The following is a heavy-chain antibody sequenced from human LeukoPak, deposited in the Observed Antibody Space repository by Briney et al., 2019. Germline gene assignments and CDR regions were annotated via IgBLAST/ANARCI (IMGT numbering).Heavy chain of an antibody. D-gene: IGHD1-26*01. Sequence: PSGTLSLTFTVSGGSISSSNWWSWVRQAPGKGPEWVSYISSSTIYYADSVKGRFTISRDNAKNSLYLQMNSLRAEDTAVYYCARDSGDYSSPVDYWGQGTLVTVSS. V-gene: IGHV3-48*01. CDR1: GGSISSSN. CDR2: ISSSTI. CDR3: ARDSGDYSSPVDY. J-gene: IGHJ4*02.